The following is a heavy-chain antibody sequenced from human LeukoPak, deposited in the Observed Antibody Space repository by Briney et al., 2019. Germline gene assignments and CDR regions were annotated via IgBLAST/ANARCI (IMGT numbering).Heavy chain of an antibody. CDR3: ARDRHRVWFGELYLLY. CDR2: ISGSGGST. D-gene: IGHD3-10*01. J-gene: IGHJ4*02. V-gene: IGHV3-23*01. Sequence: PGGSLRLSCAASGFTFSSYAMSWVRQAPGKGLEWVSAISGSGGSTYYADSVKGRFTISRDNSKNTLYLQMNSLRAEDTAVYYCARDRHRVWFGELYLLYWGQGTLVTVSS. CDR1: GFTFSSYA.